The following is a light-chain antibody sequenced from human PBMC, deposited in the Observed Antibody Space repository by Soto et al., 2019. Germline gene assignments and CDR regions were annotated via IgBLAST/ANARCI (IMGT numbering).Light chain of an antibody. CDR1: SGDIGSYNR. CDR3: SSYTNINTRACV. V-gene: IGLV2-14*01. CDR2: EVT. J-gene: IGLJ1*01. Sequence: QSALTQPASVSGSPGQSITISCTGTSGDIGSYNRVSWYQQHPGKAPKLIIYEVTDRPSGVSNRFSGSKSGNTASLTISGLPAEDEDEYSCSSYTNINTRACVFGTGTKVTVL.